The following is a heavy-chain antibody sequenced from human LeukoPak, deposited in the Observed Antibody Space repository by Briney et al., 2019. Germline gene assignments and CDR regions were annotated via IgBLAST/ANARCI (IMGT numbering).Heavy chain of an antibody. D-gene: IGHD2-15*01. V-gene: IGHV5-51*01. CDR3: ARQTDCSGGICYSWFGAFDI. CDR1: GYSFTTYW. CDR2: IYPGDSDT. Sequence: GESLKISCKGSGYSFTTYWIGWVRQMPGKGLEWMGIIYPGDSDTRYSPSFQGQVTISADKSISTAYLQWNSLKASDTAMYFCARQTDCSGGICYSWFGAFDIWGQGTMVTVSS. J-gene: IGHJ3*02.